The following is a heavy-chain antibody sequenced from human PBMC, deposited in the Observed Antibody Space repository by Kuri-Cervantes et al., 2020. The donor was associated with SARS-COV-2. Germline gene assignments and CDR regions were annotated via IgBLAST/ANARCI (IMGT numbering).Heavy chain of an antibody. J-gene: IGHJ4*02. V-gene: IGHV4-38-2*01. CDR1: GYSISSGYY. D-gene: IGHD5-18*01. Sequence: GSLRLSCAVSGYSISSGYYWGWIRQPPGKGLEWIGSIYHSGSTYYNPSLKSRVTISVDTSKNQFSLKLSSVTAADTAVYYCARHGYSYGVDYWGQGTLVTVSS. CDR3: ARHGYSYGVDY. CDR2: IYHSGST.